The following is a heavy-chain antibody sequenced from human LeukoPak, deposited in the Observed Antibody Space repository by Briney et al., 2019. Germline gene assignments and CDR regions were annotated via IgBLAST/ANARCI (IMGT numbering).Heavy chain of an antibody. V-gene: IGHV3-21*01. J-gene: IGHJ6*03. D-gene: IGHD5-18*01. CDR2: ITYNSSYI. CDR3: ARDTGDTAMVLYYYYYYMDV. CDR1: GFPFSNYT. Sequence: GGSLRLSCAASGFPFSNYTMNWVRQAPGKGLEWVSSITYNSSYIYYADSVKGRFTISRDNSKNSLYLQMHSLKTEDTAVYYCARDTGDTAMVLYYYYYYMDVWGKGTTVTVSS.